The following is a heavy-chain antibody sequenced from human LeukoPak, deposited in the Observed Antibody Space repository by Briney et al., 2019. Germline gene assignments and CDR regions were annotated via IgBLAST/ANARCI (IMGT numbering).Heavy chain of an antibody. CDR1: RFTFNSYG. Sequence: GGSLRLSCSASRFTFNSYGMNFNSYGMNWVRQAPDKGLEWVSLISYDGSNKYYGDSVKGRFTVSRDSSKDTLYLQMNSLRAEDTAVYYCAKEGCSGGSCYLYYYYMDVWGKGTTVTISS. CDR2: ISYDGSNK. CDR3: AKEGCSGGSCYLYYYYMDV. D-gene: IGHD2-15*01. J-gene: IGHJ6*03. V-gene: IGHV3-30*18.